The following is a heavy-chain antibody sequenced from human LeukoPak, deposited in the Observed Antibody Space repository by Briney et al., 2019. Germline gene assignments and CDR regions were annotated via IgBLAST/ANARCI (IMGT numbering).Heavy chain of an antibody. CDR2: ITGSGDTT. D-gene: IGHD2-2*01. Sequence: PGGSLRLSCAASGFTFSNYAMSWVRQAPGKGLEWVSPITGSGDTTYYAHPVKGRFTISRDNSKKTVYLQMNSLRAEDTAVYYCANRRCTSSSCYLEYWGEGTLVTVSS. V-gene: IGHV3-23*01. CDR3: ANRRCTSSSCYLEY. J-gene: IGHJ4*02. CDR1: GFTFSNYA.